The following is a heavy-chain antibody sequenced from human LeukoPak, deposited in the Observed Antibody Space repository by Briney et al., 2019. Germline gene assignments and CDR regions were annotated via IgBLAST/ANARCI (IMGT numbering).Heavy chain of an antibody. CDR2: IRGGGET. D-gene: IGHD6-13*01. CDR3: AKEFSSSYFFELFDY. Sequence: PGGSLRLSCAASGFSFTNYAMSWVRQAPARGPEWVSSIRGGGETFYADSVKGRFTISRDNSKNTLYLQMNSLRAEDTAVYYCAKEFSSSYFFELFDYWGQGTLVTVSS. V-gene: IGHV3-23*01. CDR1: GFSFTNYA. J-gene: IGHJ4*02.